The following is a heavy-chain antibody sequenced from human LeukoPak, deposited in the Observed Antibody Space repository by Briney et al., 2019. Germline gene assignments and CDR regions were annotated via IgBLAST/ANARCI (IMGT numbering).Heavy chain of an antibody. CDR1: GFTVSSNY. CDR3: AGGSDSSGYYYMGFAVDI. D-gene: IGHD3-22*01. CDR2: IYSGGST. V-gene: IGHV3-53*01. J-gene: IGHJ3*02. Sequence: GGSLRLSCAASGFTVSSNYMSWVRQAPGKGLEWVSVIYSGGSTYYADSVKGRFTISRDNSKNTLYLQMNSLRAEDAAVYYCAGGSDSSGYYYMGFAVDIWGQGTMVTVSS.